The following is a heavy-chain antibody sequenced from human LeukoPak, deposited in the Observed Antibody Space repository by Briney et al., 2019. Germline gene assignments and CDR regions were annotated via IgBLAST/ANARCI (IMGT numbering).Heavy chain of an antibody. V-gene: IGHV1-8*03. D-gene: IGHD3-16*02. Sequence: ASVKVCCKASGYTFTSYDINWVRHATGPGHEWMGWMNPNSGNTGYAQKFQGRVTITRNTSISTAYMELSSLRSEDTAVYYCASGLGELSLYFSVYWGQGTLVTVSS. CDR2: MNPNSGNT. J-gene: IGHJ4*02. CDR3: ASGLGELSLYFSVY. CDR1: GYTFTSYD.